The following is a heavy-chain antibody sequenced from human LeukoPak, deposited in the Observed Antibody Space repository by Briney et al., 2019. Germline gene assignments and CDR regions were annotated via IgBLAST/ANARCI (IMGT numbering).Heavy chain of an antibody. CDR3: ARDIAAAGTSWFDP. CDR1: GYTFTSYA. J-gene: IGHJ5*02. Sequence: ASVKVSCKASGYTFTSYAMNWVRQAPGQGLEWMGWINTNTGNPTYAQGFTGRFVFSLDTSVSTAYLQISSLKAEDTAVYYCARDIAAAGTSWFDPWGQGTLVTVSS. V-gene: IGHV7-4-1*02. D-gene: IGHD6-13*01. CDR2: INTNTGNP.